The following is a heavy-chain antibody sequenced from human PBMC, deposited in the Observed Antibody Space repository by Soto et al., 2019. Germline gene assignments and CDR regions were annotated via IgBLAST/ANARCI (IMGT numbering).Heavy chain of an antibody. Sequence: GGSLRLSCGASGFTFSSYSMNLVRQAPGKGLEWVSYISSSSSTIYYADSVKGRFTISRDNAKNSLYLQMNSLRDEDTAVYYCARDVIDTAMVNLFYYYYGMDVWGQGTTVTVSS. V-gene: IGHV3-48*02. CDR1: GFTFSSYS. CDR2: ISSSSSTI. CDR3: ARDVIDTAMVNLFYYYYGMDV. J-gene: IGHJ6*02. D-gene: IGHD5-18*01.